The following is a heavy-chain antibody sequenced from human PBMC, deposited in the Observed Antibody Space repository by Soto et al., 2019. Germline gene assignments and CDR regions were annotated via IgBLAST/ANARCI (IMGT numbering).Heavy chain of an antibody. CDR2: IYYSGST. CDR1: GGSISSSSYY. D-gene: IGHD3-10*01. V-gene: IGHV4-39*07. CDR3: ARDFGVRGVNMYYYGMDV. Sequence: SETLSLTCTVSGGSISSSSYYWGWIRQPPGKGLEWIGNIYYSGSTNYNPSLKSRVTTSVDTSKNQFSLKLSSVTAADTAVYYCARDFGVRGVNMYYYGMDVWGQGTTVTVSS. J-gene: IGHJ6*02.